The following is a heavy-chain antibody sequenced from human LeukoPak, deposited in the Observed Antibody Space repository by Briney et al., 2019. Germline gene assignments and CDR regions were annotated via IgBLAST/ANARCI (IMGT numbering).Heavy chain of an antibody. CDR1: GGSFSGYY. D-gene: IGHD2-2*01. V-gene: IGHV4-34*01. CDR3: AVVPAANYGMDV. CDR2: INHSGST. Sequence: SETLSLTCAVYGGSFSGYYWSWIRQPPGKGLEWIGEINHSGSTNYNPSLKSRVTISVDTSKNQFPLKLSSVTAADTAVYYCAVVPAANYGMDVWGQGTTVTVSS. J-gene: IGHJ6*02.